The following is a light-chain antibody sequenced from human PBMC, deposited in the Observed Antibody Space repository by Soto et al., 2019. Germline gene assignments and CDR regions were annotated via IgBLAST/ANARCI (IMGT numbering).Light chain of an antibody. CDR3: XSYDSSLSGVV. Sequence: QXVLTQPPSVSGAPGQRVXISCTXSSSNIGAGYDVHWYQQLPGTAPKLLIYGNSNRPSGVPDRFSGSKSGTSASLAITGLXXXXXXXYYCXSYDSSLSGVVFGGGTKLTVL. CDR1: SSNIGAGYD. CDR2: GNS. V-gene: IGLV1-40*01. J-gene: IGLJ2*01.